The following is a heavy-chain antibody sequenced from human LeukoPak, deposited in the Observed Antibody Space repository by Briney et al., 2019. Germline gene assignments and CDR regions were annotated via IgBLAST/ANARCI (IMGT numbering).Heavy chain of an antibody. D-gene: IGHD2-2*01. V-gene: IGHV4-59*08. J-gene: IGHJ4*02. CDR2: IYYSGST. Sequence: TSETLSLTCTVSGGSISSYYWSWIRQPPGKGLEWIGYIYYSGSTKYNPSLKSRVTISVDTSKNQFSLKLTSVTAADTAVYYCARLGIGVVPSAMLGDYYFDYWGQGTLVTVSS. CDR3: ARLGIGVVPSAMLGDYYFDY. CDR1: GGSISSYY.